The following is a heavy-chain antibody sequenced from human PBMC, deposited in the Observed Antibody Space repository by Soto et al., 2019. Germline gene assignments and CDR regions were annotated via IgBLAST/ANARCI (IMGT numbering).Heavy chain of an antibody. V-gene: IGHV4-39*01. CDR2: IYYSGST. CDR1: GGSISSSSDY. Sequence: SETLSLTCTVSGGSISSSSDYWGWIRQPPGKGLEWIGSIYYSGSTYYNPSLKSRVTISVDTSKNQFSLKLSSVTAADTAVYYCARHVYCSGGSCYLPLPDYFDYWGQGTLVTVSS. D-gene: IGHD2-15*01. J-gene: IGHJ4*02. CDR3: ARHVYCSGGSCYLPLPDYFDY.